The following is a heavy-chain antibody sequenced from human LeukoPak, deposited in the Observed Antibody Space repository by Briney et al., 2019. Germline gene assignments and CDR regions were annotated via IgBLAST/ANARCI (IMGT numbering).Heavy chain of an antibody. CDR3: ARAGRITMVRGVFDY. D-gene: IGHD3-10*01. Sequence: SEPLSLPFPVSGGSISSYYWSWIRPPPGKGLEWIGEINHSGSTNYNPSLKSRFTISVDTSKNQFSLKLSSVTAADTAVYYCARAGRITMVRGVFDYWGQGTLVTVSS. J-gene: IGHJ4*02. V-gene: IGHV4-34*01. CDR2: INHSGST. CDR1: GGSISSYY.